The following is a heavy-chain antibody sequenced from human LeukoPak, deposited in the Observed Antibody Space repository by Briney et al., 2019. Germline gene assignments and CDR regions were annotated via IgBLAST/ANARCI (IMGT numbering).Heavy chain of an antibody. Sequence: GGSLRLSCAASGFTFSSYAMSWVRQAPGKGLEWVSAISGSGCSTYYADSVKGRFTISRDNSKNTLYLQMNSLRAEDTAVYYCAKDLGYGDYVVYDYWGQGTRVTVSS. CDR1: GFTFSSYA. CDR3: AKDLGYGDYVVYDY. D-gene: IGHD4-17*01. V-gene: IGHV3-23*01. CDR2: ISGSGCST. J-gene: IGHJ4*02.